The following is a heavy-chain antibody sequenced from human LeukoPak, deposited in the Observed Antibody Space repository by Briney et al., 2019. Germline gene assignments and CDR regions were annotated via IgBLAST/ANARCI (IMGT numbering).Heavy chain of an antibody. CDR2: IYYSGST. J-gene: IGHJ4*02. CDR3: ARAGDLHYDSSGYFSSYLDY. D-gene: IGHD3-22*01. CDR1: GGSISSSSYY. V-gene: IGHV4-61*01. Sequence: SETLSLTCTVSGGSISSSSYYWSWIRQPPGKGLEWIGYIYYSGSTNYNPSLKSRVTISVDTSKNQFSLKLSSVTAADTAVYYCARAGDLHYDSSGYFSSYLDYWGQGTLVTVSS.